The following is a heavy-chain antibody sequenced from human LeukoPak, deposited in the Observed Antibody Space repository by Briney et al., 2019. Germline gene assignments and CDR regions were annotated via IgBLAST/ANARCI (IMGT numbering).Heavy chain of an antibody. CDR1: GGSISSSSYY. J-gene: IGHJ1*01. CDR3: ARLFQYSSSSRYFQH. CDR2: IYYIGIT. V-gene: IGHV4-39*01. D-gene: IGHD6-6*01. Sequence: PSETLSLTCTVSGGSISSSSYYWGWIRQPPGKGLEWIGSIYYIGITYYKSSLTSRVTISVDTSKNQFSLKLSSVTAADTAVYYCARLFQYSSSSRYFQHWGQGTLVTVSS.